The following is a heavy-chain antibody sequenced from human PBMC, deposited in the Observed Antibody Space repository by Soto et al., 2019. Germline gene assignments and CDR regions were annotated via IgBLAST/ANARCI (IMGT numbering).Heavy chain of an antibody. CDR1: GGTFSSYA. V-gene: IGHV1-69*13. D-gene: IGHD3-3*01. CDR2: IIPIFGTA. Sequence: VASVKVSCKASGGTFSSYAISWVRQAPGQGLEWMGGIIPIFGTANYAQKFQGRVTITADEPTSTAYMELSSLRSEDTAVYYCARDLTPNAYYDFWSGYYSPEDYYGIDVWGQGTTVTVSS. J-gene: IGHJ6*02. CDR3: ARDLTPNAYYDFWSGYYSPEDYYGIDV.